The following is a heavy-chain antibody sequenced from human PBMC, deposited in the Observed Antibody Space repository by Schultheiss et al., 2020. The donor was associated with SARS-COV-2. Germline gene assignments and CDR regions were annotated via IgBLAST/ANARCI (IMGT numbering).Heavy chain of an antibody. CDR3: ARYYDILTGYYPGNYYFDY. V-gene: IGHV1-2*02. D-gene: IGHD3-9*01. J-gene: IGHJ4*02. CDR1: GYTFTGYY. Sequence: ASVKVSCKASGYTFTGYYMHWVRQAPGQGLEWMVWINPNSGGTNYAQKFQGRVTMTRDTSISTAHMELSSLRSEDTAVYYCARYYDILTGYYPGNYYFDYWGQGTLVTVSS. CDR2: INPNSGGT.